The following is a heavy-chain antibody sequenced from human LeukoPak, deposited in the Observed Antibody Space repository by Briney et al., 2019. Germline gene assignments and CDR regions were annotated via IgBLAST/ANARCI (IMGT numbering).Heavy chain of an antibody. CDR1: GGSISSYY. V-gene: IGHV4-59*01. CDR3: ARGEPETTVTTRGAFDI. D-gene: IGHD4-17*01. J-gene: IGHJ3*02. CDR2: IYYSGST. Sequence: SETLSLTCTVSGGSISSYYWSWIRQPPGKGLEWIGYIYYSGSTNYNPSLKSRVTISVDTSKNQFSLKLSSVTAADTAVYYCARGEPETTVTTRGAFDIWGQGTMVTVSS.